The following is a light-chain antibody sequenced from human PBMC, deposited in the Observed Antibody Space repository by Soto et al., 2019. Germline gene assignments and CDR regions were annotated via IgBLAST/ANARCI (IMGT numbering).Light chain of an antibody. CDR2: STS. J-gene: IGKJ1*01. V-gene: IGKV3-20*01. Sequence: EIVLTQSPGTLSLSPGERGTLSCRASQRFGSSNLAWYQQKSGQAPRLLIYSTSSRATGIPDRFSGSGSGTDFTLTISRLEPEDFAVYYCHQYGNSPWTFGQGTKVEIK. CDR1: QRFGSSN. CDR3: HQYGNSPWT.